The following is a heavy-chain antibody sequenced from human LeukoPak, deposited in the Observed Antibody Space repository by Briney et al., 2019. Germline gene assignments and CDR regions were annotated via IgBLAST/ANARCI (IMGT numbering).Heavy chain of an antibody. Sequence: GGCLRLSCEASGFTFSGYSMNWVRQAPGKGLEWVSYIGGSSSPVDYADCVKGRFTMSRDNTNNSLYLQMNSLRAEDTAVYYCARDHDWAFDYWGQGILVIVSS. CDR1: GFTFSGYS. CDR3: ARDHDWAFDY. CDR2: IGGSSSPV. D-gene: IGHD3-9*01. J-gene: IGHJ4*02. V-gene: IGHV3-48*04.